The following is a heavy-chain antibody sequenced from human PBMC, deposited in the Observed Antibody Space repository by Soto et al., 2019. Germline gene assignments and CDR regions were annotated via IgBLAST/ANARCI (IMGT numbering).Heavy chain of an antibody. J-gene: IGHJ4*02. V-gene: IGHV3-74*01. D-gene: IGHD3-16*01. CDR3: ARDAEQYDRSSGVY. CDR1: RFPFKNYS. CDR2: INEEGSWT. Sequence: GGSLRLSCEASRFPFKNYSMKWVRQSAGRGLVWIARINEEGSWTTYAVSVMGRLTVSRDNYKNTLDMEMNILGVEDTAVYFCARDAEQYDRSSGVYWGRGTLVTVSS.